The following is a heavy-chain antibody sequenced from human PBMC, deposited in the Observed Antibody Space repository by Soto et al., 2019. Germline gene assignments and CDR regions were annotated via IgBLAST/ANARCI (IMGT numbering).Heavy chain of an antibody. D-gene: IGHD1-20*01. CDR2: RYNTGST. CDR1: RDSIRNYY. Sequence: PSETLSLTCTVSRDSIRNYYWSWIRQPPGKRLEWIGYRYNTGSTNYSPSLRSRVTISLDTSKNKFSLKLTPPSAADTAVDYWARWGPRYFDPWGQGILVTVSS. J-gene: IGHJ5*02. V-gene: IGHV4-59*01. CDR3: ARWGPRYFDP.